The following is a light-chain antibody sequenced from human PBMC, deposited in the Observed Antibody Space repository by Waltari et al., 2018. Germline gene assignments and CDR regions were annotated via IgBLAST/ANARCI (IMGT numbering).Light chain of an antibody. CDR1: TPHLRRNP. J-gene: IGLJ3*02. CDR3: AAWDDSLNGWV. CDR2: SNN. V-gene: IGLV1-44*01. Sequence: QSVLTQPPSASGPPGQRVTIPCSGSTPHLRRNPVDWYQQRPLTAPKVLMYSNNQRPSGVPDRSSGSKSCTAASLAISGLQSEDEADYYCAAWDDSLNGWVFGGGTKLTVL.